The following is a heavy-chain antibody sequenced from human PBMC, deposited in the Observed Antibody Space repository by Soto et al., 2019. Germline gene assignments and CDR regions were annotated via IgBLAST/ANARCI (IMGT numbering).Heavy chain of an antibody. CDR1: GYRFTNYW. CDR2: IYPGDSET. Sequence: SLKISCKGSGYRFTNYWIGWVRQMPGKGLEWMGIIYPGDSETRYSPSFQGQVTISADRSINTACLQWSSLKASDTATYYCARHTYYYGVDIWGQGTTVTVSS. J-gene: IGHJ6*02. CDR3: ARHTYYYGVDI. V-gene: IGHV5-51*01.